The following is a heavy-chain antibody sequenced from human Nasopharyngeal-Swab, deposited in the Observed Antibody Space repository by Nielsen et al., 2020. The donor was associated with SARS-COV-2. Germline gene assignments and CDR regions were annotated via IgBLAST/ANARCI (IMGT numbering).Heavy chain of an antibody. Sequence: WIRQPPGKGLEWIGEINHSGSTNYNPSLKSRVTISVDTSKNQFSLKLSSVTAADTAVYYCASPVHYDILTGSEYGMDVWGQGTTVTVSS. D-gene: IGHD3-9*01. V-gene: IGHV4-34*01. J-gene: IGHJ6*02. CDR3: ASPVHYDILTGSEYGMDV. CDR2: INHSGST.